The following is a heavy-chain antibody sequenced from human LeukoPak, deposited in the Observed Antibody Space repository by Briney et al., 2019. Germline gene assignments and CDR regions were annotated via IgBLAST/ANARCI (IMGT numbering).Heavy chain of an antibody. V-gene: IGHV3-15*01. CDR3: TTVPGYSIRSLD. CDR2: IKSKTDGGTT. D-gene: IGHD6-13*01. CDR1: GFTFSNGW. J-gene: IGHJ4*02. Sequence: GGSLRLSCAASGFTFSNGWMSCVRQAPGKGLEWVGRIKSKTDGGTTDYAAPVKGRFTISRDESKNTLYLQMTSLKTEDTAVYYCTTVPGYSIRSLDWGQGTLVAVSS.